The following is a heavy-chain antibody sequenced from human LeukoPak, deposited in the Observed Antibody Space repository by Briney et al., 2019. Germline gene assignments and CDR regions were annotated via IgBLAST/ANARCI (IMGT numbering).Heavy chain of an antibody. CDR3: ASEYYDFWSGVRAHDAFDI. CDR2: INPSGGSK. V-gene: IGHV1-46*01. Sequence: GASVTVSCTASGYTFTSYYMHWVRQPPGQGLEWMGIINPSGGSKSYAPKFQGRVTMSRDTSTSTVYMELSSLRSEDTAVYYCASEYYDFWSGVRAHDAFDIWGQGTMVTVSS. J-gene: IGHJ3*02. D-gene: IGHD3-3*01. CDR1: GYTFTSYY.